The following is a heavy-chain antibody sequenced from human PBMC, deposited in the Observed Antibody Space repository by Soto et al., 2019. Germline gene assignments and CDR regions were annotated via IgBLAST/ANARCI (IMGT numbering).Heavy chain of an antibody. V-gene: IGHV4-59*01. CDR3: ARVAVAGTNYYYGMDV. D-gene: IGHD6-19*01. Sequence: PSETLSLTCTVSGGSISSYYWSWIRQPPGKGLEWIGYIYYSGSTNYNPSLKSRVTISVDTSKSQFSLKLSSVTAADTAVYYCARVAVAGTNYYYGMDVWGQGTTVTVSS. CDR2: IYYSGST. CDR1: GGSISSYY. J-gene: IGHJ6*02.